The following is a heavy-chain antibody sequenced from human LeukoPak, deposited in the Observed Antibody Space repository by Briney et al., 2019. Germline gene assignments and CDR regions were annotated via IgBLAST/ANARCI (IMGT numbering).Heavy chain of an antibody. CDR2: IYYSGST. D-gene: IGHD3-22*01. CDR1: GGSISSYY. CDR3: ARSARYYYDSSGYYYDY. V-gene: IGHV4-59*01. Sequence: PSETLSLTCTVSGGSISSYYWSWIRQPAGKGLEWIGYIYYSGSTNYNPSLKSRVTISVDTSKNQFSLKLSSVTAADTAVYYCARSARYYYDSSGYYYDYWGQGTLVTVSS. J-gene: IGHJ4*02.